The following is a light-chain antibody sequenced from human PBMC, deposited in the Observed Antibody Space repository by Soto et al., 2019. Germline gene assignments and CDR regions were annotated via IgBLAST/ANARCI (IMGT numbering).Light chain of an antibody. V-gene: IGKV1-9*01. Sequence: DIQLTQSPSFLSASVGDRVTITCRASQGISSYLAWYQQKPGKAPKLLIYAASTLQSGVPSRFSGSGSGTEFTLPISRLQAEDFATYYWQQLNRYPSALTFGGGTKVEIK. J-gene: IGKJ4*01. CDR3: QQLNRYPSALT. CDR1: QGISSY. CDR2: AAS.